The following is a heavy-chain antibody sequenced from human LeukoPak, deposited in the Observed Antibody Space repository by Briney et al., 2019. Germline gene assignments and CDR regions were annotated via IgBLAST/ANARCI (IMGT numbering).Heavy chain of an antibody. CDR2: IRYDGINK. J-gene: IGHJ4*02. CDR3: AKDRGSSWYTAFDY. CDR1: GFTFSNYG. Sequence: GGSLRLSCAASGFTFSNYGMHWVRQAPGKGLEWVAFIRYDGINKYYADSVKGRFIISRDNSKNTLFLQMNSLRAEDTAVYYCAKDRGSSWYTAFDYWGQGTLVTVSS. D-gene: IGHD6-13*01. V-gene: IGHV3-30*02.